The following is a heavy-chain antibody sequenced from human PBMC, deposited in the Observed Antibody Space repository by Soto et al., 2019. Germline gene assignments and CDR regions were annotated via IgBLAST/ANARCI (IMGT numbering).Heavy chain of an antibody. CDR2: IHSDGSST. V-gene: IGHV3-74*01. D-gene: IGHD1-26*01. CDR1: GFTFSYYW. CDR3: ARGDRGAFDL. J-gene: IGHJ3*01. Sequence: EVQLVESGGGLVRPGGSLRLSCAASGFTFSYYWMHWVRQAPGKGLVWVSRIHSDGSSTTYADFVKGRFIISRDNARKTMDLKMNSVSVEDTAVYYCARGDRGAFDLWGQGTVVTVSS.